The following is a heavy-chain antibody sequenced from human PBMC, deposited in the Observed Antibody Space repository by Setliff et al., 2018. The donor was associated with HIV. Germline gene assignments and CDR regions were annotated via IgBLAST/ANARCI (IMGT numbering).Heavy chain of an antibody. CDR3: VRDYRWLNWFFDL. CDR2: ISRSSDEI. V-gene: IGHV3-21*01. J-gene: IGHJ2*01. CDR1: GFIFSSHS. D-gene: IGHD6-19*01. Sequence: GESLKISCAASGFIFSSHSMNWVRQAPGKGLEWVSSISRSSDEIHYADSVKGRFTISRDNTKYSLYLQMNKVRAEDTAVYFCVRDYRWLNWFFDLWGRGILVTVSS.